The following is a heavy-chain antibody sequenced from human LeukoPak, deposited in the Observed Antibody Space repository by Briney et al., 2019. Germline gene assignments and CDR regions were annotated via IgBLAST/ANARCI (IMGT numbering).Heavy chain of an antibody. CDR1: GGSISSYY. J-gene: IGHJ4*02. D-gene: IGHD4-23*01. V-gene: IGHV4-59*01. Sequence: SETLSLTCTVSGGSISSYYWSWIRQPPGKELEWIGYIHYSGSTNYKPSLKSRVTISVDTSKNQFSLRLSSVTAADTAVYYCERANYGGNPDYWGQGTLVTVSS. CDR3: ERANYGGNPDY. CDR2: IHYSGST.